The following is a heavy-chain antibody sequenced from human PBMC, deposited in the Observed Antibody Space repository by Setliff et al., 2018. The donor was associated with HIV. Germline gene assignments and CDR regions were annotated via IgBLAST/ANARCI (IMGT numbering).Heavy chain of an antibody. J-gene: IGHJ4*02. Sequence: ETLSLSCAAPGFTVSSNYMSWVRQAPGKGLEWVSVIYGGGTTHYADSVKGRFTISRDNSRNTLFLQMNNLRPEDTATYYCVRDPIEGSPDYFDYWGQGALVTVSS. D-gene: IGHD1-26*01. CDR2: IYGGGTT. V-gene: IGHV3-53*05. CDR1: GFTVSSNY. CDR3: VRDPIEGSPDYFDY.